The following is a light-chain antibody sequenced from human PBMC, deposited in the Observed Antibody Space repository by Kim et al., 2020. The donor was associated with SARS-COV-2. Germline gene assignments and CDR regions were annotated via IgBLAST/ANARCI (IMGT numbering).Light chain of an antibody. CDR3: HHRSDWPRGA. Sequence: PGDRATLHCRARQSVCSYFAWYQPKPGQPPSLLIYDASVRATGGPARFRGRGYGTDFTLTIDSLEPEDCVVYYWHHRSDWPRGAFGQGTRLEIK. CDR2: DAS. V-gene: IGKV3-11*01. J-gene: IGKJ5*01. CDR1: QSVCSY.